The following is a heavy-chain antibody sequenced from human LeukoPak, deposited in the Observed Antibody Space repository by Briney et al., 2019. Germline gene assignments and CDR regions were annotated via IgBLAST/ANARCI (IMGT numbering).Heavy chain of an antibody. CDR2: IGWNSVNI. CDR1: GFTFDDYA. D-gene: IGHD6-19*01. V-gene: IGHV3-9*01. Sequence: PGRSLRLSCAVSGFTFDDYAMHWVRQAPGKGLEWVSGIGWNSVNIGYADSVKGRFTISRDNAKNSLYLQMNNLRAEDTALYYCAKDTYSSGWYNGWFDPWGQGTLVTVSS. J-gene: IGHJ5*02. CDR3: AKDTYSSGWYNGWFDP.